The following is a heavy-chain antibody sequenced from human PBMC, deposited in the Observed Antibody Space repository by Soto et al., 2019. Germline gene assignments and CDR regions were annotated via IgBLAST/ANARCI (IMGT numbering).Heavy chain of an antibody. D-gene: IGHD2-2*01. CDR1: GFTFSSYW. CDR3: ARRGYCSSTSCYAFDY. Sequence: GGSVRLSCAASGFTFSSYWMSWVRQAPGKGLEWVANIKQDGSEKYYVDSVKGRFTISRDNAKNSLYLQMNSLRAEDTAVYYCARRGYCSSTSCYAFDYWGQGTLVTVSS. J-gene: IGHJ4*02. CDR2: IKQDGSEK. V-gene: IGHV3-7*01.